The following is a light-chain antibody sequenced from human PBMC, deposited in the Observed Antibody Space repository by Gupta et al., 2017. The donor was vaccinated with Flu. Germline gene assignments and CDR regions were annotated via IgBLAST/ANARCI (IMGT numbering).Light chain of an antibody. CDR3: QQYSTYLYT. CDR2: KAS. Sequence: DIQMTKSPSTLSASVGDRVTVTCRASQSISTWLAWYQQKPGKAPKLLIYKASNLERGVPSRFSGSGSGTDFTLTISSLQPDDFATYYCQQYSTYLYTFGQGTKLEIK. V-gene: IGKV1-5*03. CDR1: QSISTW. J-gene: IGKJ2*01.